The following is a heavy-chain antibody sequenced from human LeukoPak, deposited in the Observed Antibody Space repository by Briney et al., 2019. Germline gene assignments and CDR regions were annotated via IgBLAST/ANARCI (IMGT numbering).Heavy chain of an antibody. J-gene: IGHJ4*02. V-gene: IGHV4-61*02. D-gene: IGHD3-22*01. CDR1: GGSISSGNYY. CDR2: IWADGAP. CDR3: ARGRDSRGYQFMGFDS. Sequence: PSETLSLTCTVSGGSISSGNYYWNWIRQPAGKGLEWIGRIWADGAPTYRPSLKSRVTISVDTSKNQFSLRLSSVTAADTAVYYCARGRDSRGYQFMGFDSWGQGTLVTVSS.